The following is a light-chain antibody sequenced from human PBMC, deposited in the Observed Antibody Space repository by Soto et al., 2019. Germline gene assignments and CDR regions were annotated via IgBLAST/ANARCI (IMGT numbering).Light chain of an antibody. CDR2: TAS. V-gene: IGKV1-12*02. CDR1: QPIKTW. Sequence: DIQLTQSPASVSAAVGDRINISCRASQPIKTWLAWYQQKPGKGPKLLIYTASTLETGVQSRFSGSGSGTDFTRTISSLQPEDAAIYSCQQAASFPFTFGPVAKV. CDR3: QQAASFPFT. J-gene: IGKJ3*01.